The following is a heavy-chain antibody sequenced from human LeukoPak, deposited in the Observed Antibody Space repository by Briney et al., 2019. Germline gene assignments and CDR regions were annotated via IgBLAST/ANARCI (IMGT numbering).Heavy chain of an antibody. J-gene: IGHJ4*02. CDR1: GYTFSCFG. D-gene: IGHD3-22*01. V-gene: IGHV1-18*01. CDR2: ISAYNGNT. CDR3: ARDIYYYDSSAYYYFDY. Sequence: GASVKVSCKASGYTFSCFGISWVRQAPGQGLEWMGWISAYNGNTKYAQKLQGRVTMTTDTSTSTAYMELRSLRSDDTAIYYCARDIYYYDSSAYYYFDYWGQGTLVTVSS.